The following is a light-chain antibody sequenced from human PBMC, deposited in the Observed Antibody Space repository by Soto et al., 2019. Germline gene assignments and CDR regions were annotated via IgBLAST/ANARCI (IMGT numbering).Light chain of an antibody. Sequence: QSPSTLSGSVGDRVTITCRASQTISSWLAWYQQKPGKAPKLLIYDASSLQSGVPSRFTGRGSGTEFTLTISSLQPDDFATYYCQQYDTYSRTFGQGTKVDIK. J-gene: IGKJ1*01. CDR2: DAS. CDR3: QQYDTYSRT. V-gene: IGKV1-5*01. CDR1: QTISSW.